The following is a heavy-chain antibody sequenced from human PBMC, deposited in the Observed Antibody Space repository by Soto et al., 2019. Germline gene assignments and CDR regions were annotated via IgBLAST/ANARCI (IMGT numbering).Heavy chain of an antibody. V-gene: IGHV3-23*01. CDR1: GFTFASYA. D-gene: IGHD2-15*01. Sequence: EVQLLESGGGLVQPGGSLRLSCAASGFTFASYAMSWVRQAPGKGLEWVSAFSGSGGRTYYADSVKGRFTISRDNSKNTLYLQMNSLRAEDTAVYYCAKCGDIVELLLPSWFDYWGQGTLVTVSS. CDR2: FSGSGGRT. CDR3: AKCGDIVELLLPSWFDY. J-gene: IGHJ4*02.